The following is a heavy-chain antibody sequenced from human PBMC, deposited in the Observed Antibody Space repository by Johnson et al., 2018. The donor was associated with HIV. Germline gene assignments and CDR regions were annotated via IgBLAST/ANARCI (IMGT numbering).Heavy chain of an antibody. J-gene: IGHJ3*02. CDR1: GFTFSTYA. Sequence: QVQLVESGGGVVQPGRSLRLSCTASGFTFSTYAMHWVRRAPGKGLEWVAFISYDGNNKYYADSVTGRFTFSRDNSKNTLYLQMNSLRAEDTAVYFCAKVRSGYLMGAFDIWGQGTMVTVSS. V-gene: IGHV3-30*18. CDR2: ISYDGNNK. D-gene: IGHD3-22*01. CDR3: AKVRSGYLMGAFDI.